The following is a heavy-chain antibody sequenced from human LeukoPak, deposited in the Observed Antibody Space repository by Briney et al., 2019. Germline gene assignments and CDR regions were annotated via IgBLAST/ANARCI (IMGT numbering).Heavy chain of an antibody. Sequence: GGSLRLSCAASGSTYSSYWMSWVRQAPGKGLEWVANINQDGSEKYYVDSVKGRFTISRDNAKNSLYLQMNSLRAEDTGVFYCARGHYDVLTGSYKGYYFDYWGQGALVTVSS. CDR1: GSTYSSYW. D-gene: IGHD3-9*01. J-gene: IGHJ4*02. CDR2: INQDGSEK. V-gene: IGHV3-7*01. CDR3: ARGHYDVLTGSYKGYYFDY.